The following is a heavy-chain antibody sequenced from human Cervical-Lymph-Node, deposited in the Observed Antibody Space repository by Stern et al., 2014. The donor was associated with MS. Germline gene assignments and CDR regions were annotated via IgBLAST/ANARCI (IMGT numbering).Heavy chain of an antibody. CDR3: ARGVMAAATYAFDI. V-gene: IGHV3-74*01. CDR2: INSDERRT. Sequence: EVQLVESGGGLVQPGGSLRLSCAASGFTFSTYWMHWVRQAPGKGLGLVSRINSDERRTTYADSVKGRFSISRDNAKNTLYLQMNSLRAEDTAVYYCARGVMAAATYAFDIWGQGTMVTISS. J-gene: IGHJ3*02. D-gene: IGHD2-15*01. CDR1: GFTFSTYW.